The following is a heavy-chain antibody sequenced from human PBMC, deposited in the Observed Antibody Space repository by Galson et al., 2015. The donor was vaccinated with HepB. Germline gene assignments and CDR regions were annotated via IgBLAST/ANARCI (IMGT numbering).Heavy chain of an antibody. Sequence: SLRLSCAASGFTFSSYSMNWVRQAPGKGLEWVSYISSSSSTIYYADSVKGRFTISRDNAKNSLYLQMNSLRAEDTAVYYCARAPRKDIVVVPAAINAFDIWGQGTMVTVSS. CDR3: ARAPRKDIVVVPAAINAFDI. CDR2: ISSSSSTI. J-gene: IGHJ3*02. CDR1: GFTFSSYS. V-gene: IGHV3-48*01. D-gene: IGHD2-2*01.